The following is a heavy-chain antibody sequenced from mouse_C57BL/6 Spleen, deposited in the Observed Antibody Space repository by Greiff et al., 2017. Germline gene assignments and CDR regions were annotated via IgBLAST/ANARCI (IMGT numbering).Heavy chain of an antibody. V-gene: IGHV1-82*01. J-gene: IGHJ3*01. Sequence: VQLQQSGPELVKPGASVKISCKASGYAFSSSWMNWVKQRPGKGLEWIGRIYPGDGDTNYNGKFKGKATLTADKSSSTAYMQLSSLTSEDSAVYCCAREGYDGYIAYWGKGTLVTVSA. CDR3: AREGYDGYIAY. D-gene: IGHD2-3*01. CDR2: IYPGDGDT. CDR1: GYAFSSSW.